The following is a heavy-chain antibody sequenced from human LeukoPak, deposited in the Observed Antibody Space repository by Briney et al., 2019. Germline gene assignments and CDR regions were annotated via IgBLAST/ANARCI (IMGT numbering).Heavy chain of an antibody. CDR3: ARVAEAAAFDS. CDR1: GFTFSTYS. Sequence: GESLRLSCAASGFTFSTYSMNWVRQAPGKGLEWVSSISSNSRYIYYADSMRGRFTISRDNAKNSLYLQMNSLKPEDTAVYYCARVAEAAAFDSWGQGTPVTVSS. D-gene: IGHD6-13*01. CDR2: ISSNSRYI. J-gene: IGHJ4*02. V-gene: IGHV3-21*06.